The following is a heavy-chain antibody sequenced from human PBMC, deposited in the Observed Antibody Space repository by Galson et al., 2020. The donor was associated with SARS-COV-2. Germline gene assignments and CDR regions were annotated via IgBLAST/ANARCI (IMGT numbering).Heavy chain of an antibody. Sequence: GGSLRLSCAASGFTFSFYAFHWVRQAPGKGLEWVALISHDGSDKFYADSVKGRFIISRVNSNNTLYLQMNSLRVEDTAVYYCTRDPELITMRDVWCQGTTVTVSS. J-gene: IGHJ6*02. V-gene: IGHV3-30-3*01. CDR1: GFTFSFYA. CDR2: ISHDGSDK. D-gene: IGHD3-22*01. CDR3: TRDPELITMRDV.